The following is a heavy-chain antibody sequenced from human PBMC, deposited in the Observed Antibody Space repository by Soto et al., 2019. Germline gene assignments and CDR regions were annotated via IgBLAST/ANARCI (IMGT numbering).Heavy chain of an antibody. V-gene: IGHV4-31*03. CDR3: ARVTLISATPCYFDY. CDR2: IYYSGST. D-gene: IGHD2-15*01. Sequence: SETLSLTCTVSGGSISSGGYYWSSIRQHPGKGLEWIGYIYYSGSTYYNPSLKSRVTISVDTSKNQFSLKLSSVTAADTAGYYCARVTLISATPCYFDYWGQGTLVTVAS. J-gene: IGHJ4*02. CDR1: GGSISSGGYY.